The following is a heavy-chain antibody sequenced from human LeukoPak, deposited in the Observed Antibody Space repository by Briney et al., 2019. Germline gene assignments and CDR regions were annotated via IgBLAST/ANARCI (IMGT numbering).Heavy chain of an antibody. D-gene: IGHD3-22*01. J-gene: IGHJ5*02. Sequence: SETLSLTCTVSGGSISSGDYYWSWIRQPPGKGLERIAYMYYSGSTYYNPSLKSRVTMSADTSKNQLSLKLSSVTAADTAVYYCARPYYYDSRIDPWGQGILVTVSS. CDR3: ARPYYYDSRIDP. V-gene: IGHV4-30-4*01. CDR2: MYYSGST. CDR1: GGSISSGDYY.